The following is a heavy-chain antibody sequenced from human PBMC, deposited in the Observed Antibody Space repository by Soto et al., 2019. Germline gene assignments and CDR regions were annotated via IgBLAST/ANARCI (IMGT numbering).Heavy chain of an antibody. J-gene: IGHJ4*02. Sequence: GGSLRLSCVASEVIFSNSAMHWVRQAPGEGLEWVAVVSFDGSLKYYADSVEGRFTISRDSSKNTLYLQMNSLRPEDTAVYYCARDGPSSLTSYVDYWGQGTLVTVSS. V-gene: IGHV3-30*04. D-gene: IGHD2-2*01. CDR1: EVIFSNSA. CDR3: ARDGPSSLTSYVDY. CDR2: VSFDGSLK.